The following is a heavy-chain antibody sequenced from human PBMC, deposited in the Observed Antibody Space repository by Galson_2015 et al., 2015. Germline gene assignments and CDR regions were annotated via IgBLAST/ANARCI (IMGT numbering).Heavy chain of an antibody. V-gene: IGHV2-5*02. CDR1: GFSLSTSGVG. D-gene: IGHD2-2*02. CDR2: IYWDDDK. J-gene: IGHJ1*01. Sequence: PALVKPTQTLTLTCTFSGFSLSTSGVGVGWIRQPPGKALEWLALIYWDDDKRYSPSLKSRLTITKDTSKNQVVLTMTNMDPVDTATYYCAHSRYVVPAAITREYFQHWGQGTLVTVSS. CDR3: AHSRYVVPAAITREYFQH.